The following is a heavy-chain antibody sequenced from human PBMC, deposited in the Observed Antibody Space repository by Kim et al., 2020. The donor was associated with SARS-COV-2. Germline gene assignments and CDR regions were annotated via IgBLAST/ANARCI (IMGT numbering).Heavy chain of an antibody. D-gene: IGHD2-15*01. Sequence: GGSLRLSCAASGFTFSNYAMHWVRQAPGKGLEFVSGISGKGGSTKYANSVKGRFTNSRDNSRNTLYLQMGSLRTDDMAVYYCARDWWQRDESWGPLGFWGQGALVTVSS. J-gene: IGHJ4*02. CDR3: ARDWWQRDESWGPLGF. V-gene: IGHV3-64*01. CDR2: ISGKGGST. CDR1: GFTFSNYA.